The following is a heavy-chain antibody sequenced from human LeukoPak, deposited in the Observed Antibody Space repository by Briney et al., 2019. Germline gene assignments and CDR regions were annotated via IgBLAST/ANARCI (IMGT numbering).Heavy chain of an antibody. Sequence: PGGSLRLSCAASGFTFRNYGMHWVRQAPGKGLEWVALIWYDGSNKYYADSVKGRFTISRDNSKNMLYLQMNSLRTEDTAVYYCATLRSDSSGWYYFDYWGQGTLVTVS. CDR2: IWYDGSNK. V-gene: IGHV3-30*02. CDR3: ATLRSDSSGWYYFDY. J-gene: IGHJ4*02. D-gene: IGHD6-19*01. CDR1: GFTFRNYG.